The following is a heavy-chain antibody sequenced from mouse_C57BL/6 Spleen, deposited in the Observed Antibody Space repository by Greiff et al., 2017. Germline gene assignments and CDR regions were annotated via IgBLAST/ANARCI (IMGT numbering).Heavy chain of an antibody. CDR1: GYAFTNYL. CDR3: AGGIYYYYDEFAY. D-gene: IGHD2-4*01. Sequence: VQLQQSGAELVRPGTSVKVSCKASGYAFTNYLIEWVKQRPGQGLEWIGVINPGSGGTNYNEKFKGKATLTADKSSTTAYMQLSRLISEVSAVYFCAGGIYYYYDEFAYWGQGTMVTVSA. CDR2: INPGSGGT. V-gene: IGHV1-54*01. J-gene: IGHJ3*01.